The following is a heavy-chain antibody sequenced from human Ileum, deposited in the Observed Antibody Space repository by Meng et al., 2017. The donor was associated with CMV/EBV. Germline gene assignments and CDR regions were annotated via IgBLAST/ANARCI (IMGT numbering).Heavy chain of an antibody. CDR3: ARADYSNYYYYGMDV. CDR1: GGSISSYY. V-gene: IGHV4-59*01. CDR2: IYYSGST. J-gene: IGHJ6*02. Sequence: SETLSLTCTVSGGSISSYYWSWIRPPPGKGLEWIGYIYYSGSTNYNHSLKSRVTISVDTSKNQFSLKLSAVTAADTAVYYCARADYSNYYYYGMDVWGQGTTVTVSS. D-gene: IGHD4-11*01.